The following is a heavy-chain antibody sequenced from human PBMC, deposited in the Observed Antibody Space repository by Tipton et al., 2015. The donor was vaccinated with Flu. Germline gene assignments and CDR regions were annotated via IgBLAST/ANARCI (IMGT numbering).Heavy chain of an antibody. D-gene: IGHD3-16*01. CDR2: IYPDDSDT. CDR3: VRLLRDERGYGAFDY. V-gene: IGHV5-51*03. CDR1: GYSFTNYW. J-gene: IGHJ4*02. Sequence: VQLVQSGAEVKKPGESLQISCKGSGYSFTNYWIAWVRQTPVKGLEWIGIIYPDDSDTRYSPSFEGQVTLSADKSIRVAYLQWRSLRASDTAMYYCVRLLRDERGYGAFDYWGPGTQVAVSS.